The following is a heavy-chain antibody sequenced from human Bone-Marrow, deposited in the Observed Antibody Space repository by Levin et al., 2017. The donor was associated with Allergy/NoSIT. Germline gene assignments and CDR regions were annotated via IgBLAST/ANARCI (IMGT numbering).Heavy chain of an antibody. CDR1: GYTFTSYY. CDR2: INPSGGST. CDR3: ARDMGGGGAGGYYYYYGMDG. V-gene: IGHV1-46*01. D-gene: IGHD3-16*01. J-gene: IGHJ6*02. Sequence: GESLKISCKASGYTFTSYYMHWVRQAPGQGLEWMGIINPSGGSTSYAQKFQGRVTMTRDTSTSTVYMELSSLRSEDTAVYYWARDMGGGGAGGYYYYYGMDGWGQGTTVTVSS.